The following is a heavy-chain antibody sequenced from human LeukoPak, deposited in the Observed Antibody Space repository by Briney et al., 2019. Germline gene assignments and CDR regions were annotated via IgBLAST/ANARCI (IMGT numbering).Heavy chain of an antibody. J-gene: IGHJ5*02. Sequence: SETLSLTCTVSDGSISSYYWSWIRQPAGKGLEWIGRIYNTGSTNYNPSLKSRVTMSVDTSKNQFSLKLSSVTAADTAVYYCARWATLITSYDWFDHWGRGTLVTVSS. V-gene: IGHV4-4*07. CDR3: ARWATLITSYDWFDH. CDR1: DGSISSYY. D-gene: IGHD3-22*01. CDR2: IYNTGST.